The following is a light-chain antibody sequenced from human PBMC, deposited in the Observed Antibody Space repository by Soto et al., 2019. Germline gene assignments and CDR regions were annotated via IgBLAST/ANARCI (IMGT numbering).Light chain of an antibody. V-gene: IGLV1-40*01. CDR1: SSNIGSGYD. Sequence: QSVLTQPPSVSWAPGQRVTISFSCTSSNIGSGYDVHWYHQVPGTAPKSRIYVKNNRTSGVPDRFCGSRSGPSASLAITGLQAEDEADYYCQSFDTNLRGSVFGGGTKLTV. J-gene: IGLJ3*02. CDR2: VKN. CDR3: QSFDTNLRGSV.